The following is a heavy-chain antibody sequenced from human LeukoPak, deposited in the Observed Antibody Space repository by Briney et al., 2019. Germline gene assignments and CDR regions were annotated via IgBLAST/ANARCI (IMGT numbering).Heavy chain of an antibody. CDR3: ARMAGDFGEYGRTYFYSYYMDV. J-gene: IGHJ6*03. Sequence: PGRSLRLSCAASGFSFSSYSINWVRQAPGKGPEWVSAISGSSSFVYYADSVKGRFTISRDNAESSLYLHMGSLRAEDTAVYYCARMAGDFGEYGRTYFYSYYMDVWGKGTTVTVSS. D-gene: IGHD4-17*01. CDR1: GFSFSSYS. V-gene: IGHV3-21*01. CDR2: ISGSSSFV.